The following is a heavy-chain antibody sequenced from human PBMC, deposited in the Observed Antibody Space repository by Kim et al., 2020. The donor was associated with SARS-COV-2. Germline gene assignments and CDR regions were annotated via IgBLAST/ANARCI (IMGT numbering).Heavy chain of an antibody. CDR1: GGSFSGYY. V-gene: IGHV4-34*01. J-gene: IGHJ6*03. CDR3: ARGPRGGVKRYYYYYYMDV. D-gene: IGHD2-8*01. CDR2: INHSGST. Sequence: SETLSLTCAVYGGSFSGYYWSWIRQPPGKGLEWIGEINHSGSTNYNPSLKSRVTISVDTSKNQFSLKLSSVTAADTAVYYCARGPRGGVKRYYYYYYMDVWGKGTTVTVSS.